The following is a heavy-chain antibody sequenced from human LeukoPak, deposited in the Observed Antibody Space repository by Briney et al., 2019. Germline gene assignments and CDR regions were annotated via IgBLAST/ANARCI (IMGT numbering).Heavy chain of an antibody. V-gene: IGHV5-51*01. Sequence: GESLKISCKGSGYVFTNYWIAWVRQVPEKGLEWMGIIHPGSSNTKYGPSFQGQVAISADTSISTAYLHWNNLRASDTAMYYCASHYETSGYFGFDIWGQGTRVTV. CDR1: GYVFTNYW. CDR2: IHPGSSNT. J-gene: IGHJ3*02. CDR3: ASHYETSGYFGFDI. D-gene: IGHD3-22*01.